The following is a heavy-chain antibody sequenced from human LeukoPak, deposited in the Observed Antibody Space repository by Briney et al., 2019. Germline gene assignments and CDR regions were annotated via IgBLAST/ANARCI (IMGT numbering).Heavy chain of an antibody. Sequence: GGSLRLSCGASGFSFSTYGMHWVRQAPGKGLEWVSVIPHDGSRQYYADSLKGRFTISRYNAKNSLYLQMNSLRAEDTAVYYCARATRGGYDGYFDYWGQGTLVTVSS. J-gene: IGHJ4*02. CDR1: GFSFSTYG. CDR2: IPHDGSRQ. D-gene: IGHD5-12*01. V-gene: IGHV3-30*03. CDR3: ARATRGGYDGYFDY.